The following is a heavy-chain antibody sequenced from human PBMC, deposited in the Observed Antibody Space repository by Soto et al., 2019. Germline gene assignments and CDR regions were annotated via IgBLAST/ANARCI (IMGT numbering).Heavy chain of an antibody. V-gene: IGHV3-21*01. CDR1: GFTFSSYS. CDR2: ISSSSSYI. CDR3: AREGIEEALDY. D-gene: IGHD2-15*01. Sequence: PGGSLRLSCAASGFTFSSYSMNWVRQAPGKGLEWVSSISSSSSYIYYADSVKGRFTISRDNAKNSLYLQVNSLRAEDTAVYYCAREGIEEALDYWGQGTLVTVSS. J-gene: IGHJ4*02.